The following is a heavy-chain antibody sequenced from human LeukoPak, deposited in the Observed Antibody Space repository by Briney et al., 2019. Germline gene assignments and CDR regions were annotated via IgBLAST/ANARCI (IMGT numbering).Heavy chain of an antibody. CDR3: ARGSPYCSGGSCYSEYYYYYMDV. D-gene: IGHD2-15*01. Sequence: PSETLSLTCAVYGVSFSGYYWSWIRQPPGKGLEWIGEINHSGSTNYNPSLKSRVTISVDTSKNKFSLKLSSVTAADTAVYYCARGSPYCSGGSCYSEYYYYYMDVWGKGTTVTVSS. J-gene: IGHJ6*03. CDR2: INHSGST. CDR1: GVSFSGYY. V-gene: IGHV4-34*01.